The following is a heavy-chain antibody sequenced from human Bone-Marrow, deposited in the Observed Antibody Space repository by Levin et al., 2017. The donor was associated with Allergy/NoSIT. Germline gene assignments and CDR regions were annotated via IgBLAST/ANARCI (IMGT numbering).Heavy chain of an antibody. CDR3: ARGSGSYYISYFDY. Sequence: SQTLSLTCAVYGGSFSGYYWSWIRQPPGKGLEWIGEINHSGSTNYNPSLKSRVTISVDTSKNQFSLKLSSVTAADTAVYYCARGSGSYYISYFDYWGQGTLVTVSS. CDR2: INHSGST. CDR1: GGSFSGYY. J-gene: IGHJ4*02. V-gene: IGHV4-34*01. D-gene: IGHD3-10*01.